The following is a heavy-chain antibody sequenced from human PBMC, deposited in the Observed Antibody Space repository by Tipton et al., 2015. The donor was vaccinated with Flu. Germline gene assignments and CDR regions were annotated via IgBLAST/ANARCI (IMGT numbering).Heavy chain of an antibody. J-gene: IGHJ5*02. Sequence: LRLSCSVSGDSIGSGYFWGWIRQPPGKGLEWIGNVHRTGSPYYNPSLRSRVIMTVDGAKNQFSLRLTSVTATDTAVYYCARGLEAATGSWGQNWFDPWGQGTLVTVSS. V-gene: IGHV4-38-2*02. CDR1: GDSIGSGYF. D-gene: IGHD6-13*01. CDR2: VHRTGSP. CDR3: ARGLEAATGSWGQNWFDP.